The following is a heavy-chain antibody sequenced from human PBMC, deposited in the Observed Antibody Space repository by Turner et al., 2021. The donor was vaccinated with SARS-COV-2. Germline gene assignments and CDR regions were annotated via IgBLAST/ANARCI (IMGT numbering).Heavy chain of an antibody. V-gene: IGHV3-30*18. D-gene: IGHD5-18*01. Sequence: QVQLVESGGGVVQPGRSLRLSGAASGFTFSSYDMHWVRQAPGKGLEWAAVISFDGSNKYYADSVKGRFTISRDNSKNTLYLQMNSLRAEDTAVYYCAKSGYSYGYREYYFDYWGQGTLVTVSS. J-gene: IGHJ4*02. CDR2: ISFDGSNK. CDR1: GFTFSSYD. CDR3: AKSGYSYGYREYYFDY.